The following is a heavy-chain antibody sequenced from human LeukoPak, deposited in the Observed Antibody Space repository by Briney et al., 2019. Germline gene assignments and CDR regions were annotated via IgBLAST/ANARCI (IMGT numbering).Heavy chain of an antibody. CDR2: IYYSGST. Sequence: PSETLSLTCTVSGGSITNYFWSWLRQPPGQGLEWIGYIYYSGSTTYNPSLKNRVTISVDTSKNHFSLRLSSATAADTAVYYCARDGLGITGTGLDYWGQGVLVTVSS. V-gene: IGHV4-59*01. CDR3: ARDGLGITGTGLDY. D-gene: IGHD1-7*01. J-gene: IGHJ4*02. CDR1: GGSITNYF.